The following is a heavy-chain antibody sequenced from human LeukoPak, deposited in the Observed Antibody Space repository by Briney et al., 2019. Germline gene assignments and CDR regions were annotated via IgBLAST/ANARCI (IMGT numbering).Heavy chain of an antibody. Sequence: GGSLRLSCAASGFTFSAYAMSWVRQAPGKGLEWVSSITGSGGRSYYADSVKGRFTISRDNSKSTLYLRMSDLRAEDTALYYCAKRGVNYDSSGNDCWGQGTLVTVSS. CDR2: ITGSGGRS. J-gene: IGHJ4*02. CDR1: GFTFSAYA. V-gene: IGHV3-23*01. D-gene: IGHD3-22*01. CDR3: AKRGVNYDSSGNDC.